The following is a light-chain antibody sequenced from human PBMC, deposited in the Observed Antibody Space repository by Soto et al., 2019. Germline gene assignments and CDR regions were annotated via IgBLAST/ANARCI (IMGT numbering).Light chain of an antibody. Sequence: EIVLTQSACTLSLSQGERATLSYRPAQSLSSRSLAWYQQNLGQAPRPLICGATTRATVIPARVSGSVSGTEFTLTIIILTSEDVAAYYCQHYKNWHFTFGQGTNVYIK. CDR2: GAT. CDR1: QSLSSR. CDR3: QHYKNWHFT. J-gene: IGKJ2*01. V-gene: IGKV3-15*01.